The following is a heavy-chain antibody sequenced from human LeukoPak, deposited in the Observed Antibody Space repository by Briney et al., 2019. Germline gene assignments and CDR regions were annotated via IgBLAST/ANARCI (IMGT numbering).Heavy chain of an antibody. V-gene: IGHV3-30*02. CDR1: GFTFSNYG. D-gene: IGHD6-6*01. CDR2: IRFDGSNK. CDR3: ARELVYYFDY. Sequence: PGGSLRLSCAASGFTFSNYGMHWVRQAPGKGLEWVAFIRFDGSNKYYADSVKGRFTISRDTSENTLYLQMNSLRAEDTAVYYCARELVYYFDYWGQGTLVTVSS. J-gene: IGHJ4*02.